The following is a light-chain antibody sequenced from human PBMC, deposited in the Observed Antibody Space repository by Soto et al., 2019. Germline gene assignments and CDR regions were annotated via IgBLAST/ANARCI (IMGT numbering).Light chain of an antibody. CDR2: DVS. CDR3: SSYTSSTAV. V-gene: IGLV2-14*03. Sequence: QSVLTPPASVSWSPGQSVAISCTGTSSDVGTYSFVSWYQQHPGKAPKLLIYDVSNRPSGVSDRFSGSKSGNTASLTISGLQAEDEADYYCSSYTSSTAVFGGGTKVTVL. J-gene: IGLJ2*01. CDR1: SSDVGTYSF.